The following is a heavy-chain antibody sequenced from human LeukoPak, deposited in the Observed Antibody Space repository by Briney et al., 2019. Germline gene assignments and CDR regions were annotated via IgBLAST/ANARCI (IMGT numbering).Heavy chain of an antibody. V-gene: IGHV4-39*07. CDR2: ISYSGST. CDR3: ARGGTTVTPGLLWFDP. D-gene: IGHD4-17*01. J-gene: IGHJ5*02. Sequence: SETLSLTCTVSDGSISSDSYYWGWIRQPPGKGLEWIGTISYSGSTYYNPSLKSRLTVSADMSKNQFSLKLSSVTAADTAVYYCARGGTTVTPGLLWFDPWGQGTLVTASS. CDR1: DGSISSDSYY.